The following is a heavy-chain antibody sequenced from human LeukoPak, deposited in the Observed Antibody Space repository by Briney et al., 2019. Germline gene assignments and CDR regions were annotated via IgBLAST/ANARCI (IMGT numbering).Heavy chain of an antibody. CDR2: ISGSGDKT. J-gene: IGHJ4*02. Sequence: GGSLRLSCAASGFAFRTYAMSWVRQAPGKGLEGVSAISGSGDKTFYAESVRGRFTISRDNSKNTLYLQMNSLRAEDTAVYYCARVAQHSGLPVDYWGQGALVTVSS. V-gene: IGHV3-23*01. CDR1: GFAFRTYA. D-gene: IGHD5-12*01. CDR3: ARVAQHSGLPVDY.